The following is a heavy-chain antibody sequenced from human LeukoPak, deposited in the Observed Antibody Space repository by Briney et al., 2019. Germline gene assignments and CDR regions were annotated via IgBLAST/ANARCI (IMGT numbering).Heavy chain of an antibody. Sequence: GGSLRLSCAASGFTFSRFTTNWVRQAPGKGLEWASSISSSSSYIYYADSVKGRFTISRDNAKNSLYLQMNSLRVEDTAVYYCARDLSSLGYCSGGSCHFDYWGQGTLVTVSS. CDR1: GFTFSRFT. CDR2: ISSSSSYI. J-gene: IGHJ4*02. D-gene: IGHD2-15*01. CDR3: ARDLSSLGYCSGGSCHFDY. V-gene: IGHV3-21*01.